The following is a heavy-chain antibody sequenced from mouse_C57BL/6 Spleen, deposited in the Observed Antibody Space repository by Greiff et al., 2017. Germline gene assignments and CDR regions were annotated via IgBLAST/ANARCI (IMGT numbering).Heavy chain of an antibody. Sequence: QVHVKQSGAELVKPGASVKLSCKASGYTFTSYWMHWVKQRPGQGLEWIGMIHPNSGSTNYNEKFKSKATLTVDKSSSTAYMQLSSLTSEDSAVYYCARAYYSNPDYWGQGTTLTVSS. D-gene: IGHD2-5*01. CDR1: GYTFTSYW. J-gene: IGHJ2*01. V-gene: IGHV1-64*01. CDR2: IHPNSGST. CDR3: ARAYYSNPDY.